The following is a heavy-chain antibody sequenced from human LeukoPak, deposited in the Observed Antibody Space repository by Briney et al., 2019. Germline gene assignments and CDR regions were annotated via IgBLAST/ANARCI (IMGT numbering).Heavy chain of an antibody. CDR1: GFTFSDYA. CDR2: ISFSGRST. V-gene: IGHV3-23*01. CDR3: ARAADNAADY. J-gene: IGHJ4*02. Sequence: SGGSLRLPCAVSGFTFSDYAMRWLRQAPGKGLEWVLGISFSGRSTNYADSVKGRFIISRDNSNNTLHLQMNSLRDEDTAVYYCARAADNAADYGGQGTLVTVS. D-gene: IGHD5-24*01.